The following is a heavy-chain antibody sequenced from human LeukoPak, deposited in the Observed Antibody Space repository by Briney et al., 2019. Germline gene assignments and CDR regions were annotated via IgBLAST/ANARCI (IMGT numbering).Heavy chain of an antibody. J-gene: IGHJ4*02. Sequence: ASVKVSCKASGYTFTSYYMHWVRQAPGQGLEWMGWISAYNGNTNYAQKLQGRVTMTTDTSTSTAYMELRSLRSDDTAVYYCARGRGYVDYFDYWGQGTLVTVSS. CDR1: GYTFTSYY. CDR3: ARGRGYVDYFDY. V-gene: IGHV1-18*04. D-gene: IGHD5-12*01. CDR2: ISAYNGNT.